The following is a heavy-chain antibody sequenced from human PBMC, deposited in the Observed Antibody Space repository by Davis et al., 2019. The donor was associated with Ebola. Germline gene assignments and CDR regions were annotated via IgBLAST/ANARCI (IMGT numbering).Heavy chain of an antibody. V-gene: IGHV3-30*18. CDR1: GFTFSSYG. CDR3: AKELGYCSSTSCYGGMDV. D-gene: IGHD2-2*01. CDR2: ISYDGSNK. J-gene: IGHJ6*02. Sequence: PGGSLRLSCAASGFTFSSYGMHWVRQAPGKGLEWVAVISYDGSNKYYADSVKGRFTISRDNSKNTLYLQMNSLRAEDTAVYYCAKELGYCSSTSCYGGMDVWGQGTTVTVSS.